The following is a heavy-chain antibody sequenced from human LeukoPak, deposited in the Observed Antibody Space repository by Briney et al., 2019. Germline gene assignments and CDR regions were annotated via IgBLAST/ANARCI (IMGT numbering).Heavy chain of an antibody. J-gene: IGHJ6*03. Sequence: PSETLSLTCTVSGDSISSGDYYWSWIRQPPGKGLEGIGSIYYSGSTYYNPSLESRVTISIDTSKNHFSLRLSSLTAADTAVYYWGRWKGVRHYYMDVWGKGTTVTVSS. CDR2: IYYSGST. D-gene: IGHD1-1*01. V-gene: IGHV4-39*02. CDR1: GDSISSGDYY. CDR3: GRWKGVRHYYMDV.